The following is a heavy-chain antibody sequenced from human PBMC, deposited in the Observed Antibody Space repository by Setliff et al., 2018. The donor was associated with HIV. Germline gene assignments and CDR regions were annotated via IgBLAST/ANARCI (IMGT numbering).Heavy chain of an antibody. CDR1: GGSISGYY. J-gene: IGHJ2*01. CDR3: ARLTINTTTVTAHLLWYLDL. CDR2: IYTSGST. D-gene: IGHD4-17*01. Sequence: NPSETLSLTCTVSGGSISGYYWSWIRKPAGKGLEWIGRIYTSGSTDYNPSFKSRVTMSVDTSKNQFSLKLNSVTAADTAIYYCARLTINTTTVTAHLLWYLDLWGRGTLVTVSS. V-gene: IGHV4-4*07.